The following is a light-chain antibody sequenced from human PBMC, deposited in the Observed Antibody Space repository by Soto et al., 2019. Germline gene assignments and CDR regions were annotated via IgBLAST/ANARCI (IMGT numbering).Light chain of an antibody. CDR2: KAS. Sequence: IQMNQSPSTLSSSVGERVSIACRASQSISSWLAWYQQKPGKAPKLLIYKASSLESGVPSRFSGSGSGTEFTLTISSLQPDDFATYYCQQYNSYSTFGQGTKVDTK. V-gene: IGKV1-5*03. CDR3: QQYNSYST. J-gene: IGKJ1*01. CDR1: QSISSW.